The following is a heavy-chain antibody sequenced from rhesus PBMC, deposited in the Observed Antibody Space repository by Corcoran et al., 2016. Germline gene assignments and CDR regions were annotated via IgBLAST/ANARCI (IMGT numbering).Heavy chain of an antibody. Sequence: QMQLQESGPGLVKPSETLSLTCAVSGASISSYWWSWIRQPPGKGLEWIGEINGNSGSTYHNPSLKSRVTISKDASKNQFSLKLSSVTAADTAVYYCARDATVAAVEDYWGQGVLVTVSS. CDR3: ARDATVAAVEDY. J-gene: IGHJ4*01. V-gene: IGHV4-80*01. CDR1: GASISSYW. CDR2: INGNSGST. D-gene: IGHD4-29*01.